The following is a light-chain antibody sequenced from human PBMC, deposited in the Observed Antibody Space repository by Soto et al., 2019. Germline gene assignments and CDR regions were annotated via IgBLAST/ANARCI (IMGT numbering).Light chain of an antibody. CDR3: QPYNNLIT. Sequence: DIQMTQSPSSLSASVGDRVTITCQASQDINKYLNWYQQRPGKAPKLLIYDASKWQTGVPSRFSGSGSGTDFTSHITTLHPEDIPTYHCQPYNNLITFAQGTRLEI. CDR2: DAS. CDR1: QDINKY. V-gene: IGKV1-33*01. J-gene: IGKJ5*01.